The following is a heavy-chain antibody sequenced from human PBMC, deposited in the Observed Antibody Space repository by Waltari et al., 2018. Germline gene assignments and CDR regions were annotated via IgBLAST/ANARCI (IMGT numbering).Heavy chain of an antibody. CDR3: ARLFGSSSTLAGSDAFDI. CDR1: GGSISSSSYY. CDR2: IYYSGST. D-gene: IGHD2-2*01. Sequence: QLQLQESGPGLVKPSETLSLTCTVSGGSISSSSYYWGWIRQPPGKGLEWIGSIYYSGSTYYNPSLKSRVTISVDTSKNQFSLKLSSVTAADTAVYYCARLFGSSSTLAGSDAFDIWGQGTMVTVSS. V-gene: IGHV4-39*01. J-gene: IGHJ3*02.